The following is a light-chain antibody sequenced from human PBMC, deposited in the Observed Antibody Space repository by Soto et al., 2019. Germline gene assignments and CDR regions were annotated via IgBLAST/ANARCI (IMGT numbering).Light chain of an antibody. CDR3: QQYIDWPPKYT. J-gene: IGKJ2*01. V-gene: IGKV3-15*01. CDR1: QSVSSN. CDR2: GAS. Sequence: EIVMTQSPATLSVSPGERATLSCRASQSVSSNLAWYQQKPGQAPRLLIYGASTRATGIPARFSGSGSGTEFTLTISSLQSEDCAVYYCQQYIDWPPKYTFGQGTKLEIK.